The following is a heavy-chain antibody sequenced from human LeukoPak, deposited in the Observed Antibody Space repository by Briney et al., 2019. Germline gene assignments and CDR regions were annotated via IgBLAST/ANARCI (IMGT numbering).Heavy chain of an antibody. CDR2: IYHSGST. CDR3: ASRREGAAAGTPGEVDY. J-gene: IGHJ4*02. V-gene: IGHV4-4*02. Sequence: PSGTLSLTCAVSGGSISSSNWWSWVRQPPGKGLEWIGEIYHSGSTNYNPSLKSRVTISVDKSKNQFSLKLSSVTAADTAVYYCASRREGAAAGTPGEVDYWGQGTLVTVSS. CDR1: GGSISSSNW. D-gene: IGHD6-13*01.